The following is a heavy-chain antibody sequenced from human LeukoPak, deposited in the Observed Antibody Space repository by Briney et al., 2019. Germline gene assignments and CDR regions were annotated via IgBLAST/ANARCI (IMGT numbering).Heavy chain of an antibody. D-gene: IGHD7-27*01. CDR1: GFTFSSYG. CDR2: IWYDGSNK. Sequence: GRSLRLSCAASGFTFSSYGMHWVRQAPGEGLEWVAVIWYDGSNKYYADSVKGRFTISRDNSKNTLYLQMNSLRAEDTAVYYCARDLGRGTFDYWGQGTLVTVSS. J-gene: IGHJ4*02. V-gene: IGHV3-33*01. CDR3: ARDLGRGTFDY.